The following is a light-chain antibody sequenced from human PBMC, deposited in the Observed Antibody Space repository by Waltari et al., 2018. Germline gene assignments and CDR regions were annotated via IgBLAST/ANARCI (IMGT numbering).Light chain of an antibody. CDR3: MQGTYWPRT. CDR2: KVS. CDR1: QSLVHSDGRTY. J-gene: IGKJ2*01. V-gene: IGKV2-30*02. Sequence: DVVMTQSPLSLPVIFGQTASITCRSSQSLVHSDGRTYLNWFQQRPGQSPRRRIYKVSNGDSGVPDRFSGSGSGTEFTLEISRVEAADVAVYYCMQGTYWPRTFGQGTKLEIE.